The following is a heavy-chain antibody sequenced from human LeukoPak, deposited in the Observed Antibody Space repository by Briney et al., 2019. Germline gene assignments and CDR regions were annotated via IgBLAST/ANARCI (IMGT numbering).Heavy chain of an antibody. Sequence: PGGSLRLSCAASGFTFSSYAMHWVRQAPGKGLEYVSAISSNGGSTYYANSVKGRFTISRDNSKNTLYLQMGSLRAGDTAVYYCARAAAGLPFDSWGQGTLVTVSS. CDR1: GFTFSSYA. V-gene: IGHV3-64*01. J-gene: IGHJ4*02. CDR3: ARAAAGLPFDS. D-gene: IGHD3-16*01. CDR2: ISSNGGST.